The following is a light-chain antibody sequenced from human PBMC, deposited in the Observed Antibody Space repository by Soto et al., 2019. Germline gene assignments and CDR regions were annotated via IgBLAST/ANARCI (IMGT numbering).Light chain of an antibody. Sequence: DIQMTQSPSTLSGSVGDRVTITCRASQTISSLLAWYQQKPGKAPKLLIYKASTLKSGVPSRFSGSGSGTEFTLTISSLQPDDFATYYCQHYNSYSGAFGQGTKVDVK. V-gene: IGKV1-5*03. CDR2: KAS. CDR3: QHYNSYSGA. CDR1: QTISSL. J-gene: IGKJ1*01.